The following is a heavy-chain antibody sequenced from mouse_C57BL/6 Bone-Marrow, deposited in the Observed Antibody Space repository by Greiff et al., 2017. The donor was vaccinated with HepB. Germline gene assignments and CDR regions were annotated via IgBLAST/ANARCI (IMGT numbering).Heavy chain of an antibody. CDR2: IWRGGST. J-gene: IGHJ4*01. CDR1: GFSLTSYG. D-gene: IGHD2-1*01. Sequence: QVQLKESGPGLVQPSQSLSITCTASGFSLTSYGVHWVRQSPGKGLEWLGVIWRGGSTDYTAAFMSRLSITTDNSKSQVFFKMNSLQADDTAIYYCAKEDGNYVYYAMDYWGPGTSVTVSS. V-gene: IGHV2-5*01. CDR3: AKEDGNYVYYAMDY.